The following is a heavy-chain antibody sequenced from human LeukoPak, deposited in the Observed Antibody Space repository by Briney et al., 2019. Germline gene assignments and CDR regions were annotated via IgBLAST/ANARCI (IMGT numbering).Heavy chain of an antibody. D-gene: IGHD3-3*01. Sequence: GASVKLSCKASGYTFINYGITWVRQAPGQGLEWVGWISAYNGDTNYAQKLQGRVTMTTDTSTSTAYMELRSLRSDDTALYYCARFDFDFWSGRSFDPWGQGTLVTVSS. V-gene: IGHV1-18*01. CDR2: ISAYNGDT. CDR3: ARFDFDFWSGRSFDP. CDR1: GYTFINYG. J-gene: IGHJ5*02.